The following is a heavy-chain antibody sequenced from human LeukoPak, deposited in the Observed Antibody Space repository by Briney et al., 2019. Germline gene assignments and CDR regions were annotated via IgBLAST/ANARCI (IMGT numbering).Heavy chain of an antibody. J-gene: IGHJ4*02. D-gene: IGHD3-9*01. V-gene: IGHV1-46*01. CDR2: INPRDGGT. Sequence: ASVKVSCKASGFSITSYYMHWVRQAPGQGLDWVGVINPRDGGTTYAQKFQGRVTMTTDMSTSTVYMELSRLRSDDTAVYYCARGPHGRIYDILTGFDYWGQGTLVTVSS. CDR3: ARGPHGRIYDILTGFDY. CDR1: GFSITSYY.